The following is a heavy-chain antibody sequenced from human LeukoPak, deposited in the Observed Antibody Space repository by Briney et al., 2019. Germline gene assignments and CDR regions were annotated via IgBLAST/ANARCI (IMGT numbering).Heavy chain of an antibody. CDR3: AREDPQTTVPEGMDV. V-gene: IGHV4-59*01. Sequence: SETLSLTCTVSGGSISTYYWSWIRQPPGKGLEWIGYIYYTGTTNYNPSLRSRVTISVDTSRNQFSLRLSSVTAADTAVYYCAREDPQTTVPEGMDVWGHGTTVIVSS. CDR2: IYYTGTT. D-gene: IGHD4-17*01. J-gene: IGHJ6*02. CDR1: GGSISTYY.